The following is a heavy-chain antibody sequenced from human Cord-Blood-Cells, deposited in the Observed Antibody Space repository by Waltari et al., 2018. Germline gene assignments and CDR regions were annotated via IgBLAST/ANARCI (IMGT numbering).Heavy chain of an antibody. Sequence: QVQLVQSGAEVKKPGSSVKVSCKASGGTLSSYAISWVRQAPGQGLEWMGGIIPIFGTANYAQKFQGRVTITADESTSTAYMELSSLRSEDTAVYYCARGAAYCGGDCYDYWGQGTLVTVSS. V-gene: IGHV1-69*01. J-gene: IGHJ4*02. CDR1: GGTLSSYA. CDR3: ARGAAYCGGDCYDY. CDR2: IIPIFGTA. D-gene: IGHD2-21*01.